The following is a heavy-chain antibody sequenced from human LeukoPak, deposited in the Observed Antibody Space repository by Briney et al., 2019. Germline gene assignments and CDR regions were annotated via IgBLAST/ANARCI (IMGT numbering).Heavy chain of an antibody. D-gene: IGHD5-12*01. Sequence: ASVKVSCKASGYTFTSYYMHWVRQAPGQGLEWMGGIIPIFGTANYAQKFQGRVTITADESTSTAYMELSSLRSEDTAVYYCARASGGWLRNYNWFDPWGQGTLVTVSS. CDR1: GYTFTSYY. CDR3: ARASGGWLRNYNWFDP. V-gene: IGHV1-69*13. J-gene: IGHJ5*02. CDR2: IIPIFGTA.